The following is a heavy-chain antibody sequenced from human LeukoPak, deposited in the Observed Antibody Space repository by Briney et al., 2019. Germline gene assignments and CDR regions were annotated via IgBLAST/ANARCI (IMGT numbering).Heavy chain of an antibody. V-gene: IGHV3-30-3*01. D-gene: IGHD3-10*01. CDR3: ARDWDGVRGVKMDS. Sequence: GGSLRLSCAASGFTFSNYAMQWVRQAPGKGLEGVAVISYDGTNKYYADSVKGRFTISRDNSKNTVYLQMNSLSAEDMAVYYCARDWDGVRGVKMDSWGQGILVIVSS. J-gene: IGHJ5*01. CDR1: GFTFSNYA. CDR2: ISYDGTNK.